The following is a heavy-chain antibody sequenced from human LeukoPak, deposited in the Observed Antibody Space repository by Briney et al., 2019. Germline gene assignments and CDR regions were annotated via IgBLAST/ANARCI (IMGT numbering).Heavy chain of an antibody. V-gene: IGHV1-2*02. CDR2: INPKRGDT. CDR3: ARAGPVLLWFGELAHYNWFDP. Sequence: ASVKVSCKASGYTFTGYYMHWVRQAPGQGLEWMGWINPKRGDTNYAQKFQGRVTMTRDTSISTVYMEVSRLRSDDTAIYYCARAGPVLLWFGELAHYNWFDPWGQGTLVTVSS. J-gene: IGHJ5*02. CDR1: GYTFTGYY. D-gene: IGHD3-10*01.